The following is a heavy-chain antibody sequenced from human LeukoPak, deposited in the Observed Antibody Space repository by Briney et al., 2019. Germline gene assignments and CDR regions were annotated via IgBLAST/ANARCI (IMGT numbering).Heavy chain of an antibody. V-gene: IGHV3-48*03. CDR1: GFTFSSYE. D-gene: IGHD3-22*01. Sequence: GGSLRLSCAASGFTFSSYEMNWVRQAPGKGLEWVSYISSSGSTIYYADSVKGRFAISRDNAKNSLYLQMNSPRAEDTAVYYCARDVRYYYDSSGYYGIDYWGQGTLVTVSS. CDR3: ARDVRYYYDSSGYYGIDY. CDR2: ISSSGSTI. J-gene: IGHJ4*02.